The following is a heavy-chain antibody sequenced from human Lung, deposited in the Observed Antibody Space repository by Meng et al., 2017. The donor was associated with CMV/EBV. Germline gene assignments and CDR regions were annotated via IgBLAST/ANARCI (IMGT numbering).Heavy chain of an antibody. D-gene: IGHD1-14*01. Sequence: QVRLVQSGAEVKKPGASVKVSYKASGYTFIDYYMHWVRQAPGQGLEWVGXINPKSGGTHYAQSFQGRVTITRDTSINTVYVEISSLKSDDTAVYYCTSAPGDYWGQGTLVTVSS. J-gene: IGHJ4*03. CDR1: GYTFIDYY. V-gene: IGHV1-2*02. CDR3: TSAPGDY. CDR2: INPKSGGT.